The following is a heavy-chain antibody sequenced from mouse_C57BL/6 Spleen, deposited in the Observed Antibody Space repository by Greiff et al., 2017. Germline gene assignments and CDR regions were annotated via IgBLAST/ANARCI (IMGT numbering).Heavy chain of an antibody. CDR1: GYSITSDY. CDR2: ISYSGST. V-gene: IGHV3-8*01. Sequence: EVMLVESGPGLAKPSQTLSLTCSVTGYSITSDYWNWIRKFPGNKLEYMGYISYSGSTYYNPSLKSRLSITRDTSKNQYYLQLNSVTTEDTATYYCASLLTGTGYFDYWGQGTTLTVSS. D-gene: IGHD4-1*01. CDR3: ASLLTGTGYFDY. J-gene: IGHJ2*01.